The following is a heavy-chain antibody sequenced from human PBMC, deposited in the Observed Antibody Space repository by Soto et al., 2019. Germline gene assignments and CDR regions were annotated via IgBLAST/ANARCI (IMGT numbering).Heavy chain of an antibody. CDR2: IRAYNDNT. J-gene: IGHJ5*02. Sequence: SVKVSCKASGYTFTSHGISWVRQAPGQGLERMGWIRAYNDNTNYAQKVQSRVTMTTDTSTSTAYMELKSLRSDDTAVYYCARGYCSSTSCLNRFDPWGQGTLVTVSS. CDR1: GYTFTSHG. D-gene: IGHD2-2*01. CDR3: ARGYCSSTSCLNRFDP. V-gene: IGHV1-18*01.